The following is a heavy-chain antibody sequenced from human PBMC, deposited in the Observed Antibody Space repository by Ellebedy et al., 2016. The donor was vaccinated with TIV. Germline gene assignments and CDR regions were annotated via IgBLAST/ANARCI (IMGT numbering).Heavy chain of an antibody. CDR1: GGSISSYH. CDR3: ARVPQLWFDY. V-gene: IGHV4-59*12. J-gene: IGHJ5*01. Sequence: SETLSLXXTVSGGSISSYHWSWIRQPPGKGLEWIGYIYYSGSTNYNPSLKSRVTISVDTSKNQFSLKLSSVTAADTAVYYCARVPQLWFDYWGQGTLVTVSS. D-gene: IGHD5-18*01. CDR2: IYYSGST.